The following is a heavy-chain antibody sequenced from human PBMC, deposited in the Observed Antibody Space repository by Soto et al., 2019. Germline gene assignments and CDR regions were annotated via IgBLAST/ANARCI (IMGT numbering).Heavy chain of an antibody. V-gene: IGHV1-24*01. CDR1: GYTLTELS. CDR2: FDPEDGET. J-gene: IGHJ3*02. Sequence: GASVKVSCKVSGYTLTELSMHWVRQAPGKGLEWMGGFDPEDGETIYAQKLQGRVTMTEDTSTDTAYMELSSLRSEDTAVYYCATDPQVAQPFSLAFDIWGQGTMVTVSS. D-gene: IGHD2-15*01. CDR3: ATDPQVAQPFSLAFDI.